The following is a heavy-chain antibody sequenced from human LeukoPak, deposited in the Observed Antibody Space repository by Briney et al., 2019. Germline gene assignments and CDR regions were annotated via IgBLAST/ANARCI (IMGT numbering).Heavy chain of an antibody. CDR1: RFTFSSYA. Sequence: PGGSLRLSCAASRFTFSSYAMSWVRQAPGKGLEWVSVISGGGGSTYYADSVKGRFTISRDNSKTTLYLQMNSLRAEDTAVYYCAKEIYGDSTGGRFQQWGQGTLVTVSS. J-gene: IGHJ1*01. CDR2: ISGGGGST. CDR3: AKEIYGDSTGGRFQQ. D-gene: IGHD4-17*01. V-gene: IGHV3-23*01.